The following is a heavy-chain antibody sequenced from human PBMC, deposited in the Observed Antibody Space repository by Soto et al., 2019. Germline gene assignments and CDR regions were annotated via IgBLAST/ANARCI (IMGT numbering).Heavy chain of an antibody. CDR2: ISAYNGNT. J-gene: IGHJ3*02. CDR3: ARDFSGTTYQFGIHDAFDI. Sequence: QVQLVQSGAEVKKPGASVKVSCKASGYTFTSYGISWVRQAPGQGLEWMGWISAYNGNTNYAQKLQGRVTMTTDTTTSTAYMELRGLRTDDTVVYYCARDFSGTTYQFGIHDAFDIWGQGTMVTVSS. D-gene: IGHD1-1*01. V-gene: IGHV1-18*01. CDR1: GYTFTSYG.